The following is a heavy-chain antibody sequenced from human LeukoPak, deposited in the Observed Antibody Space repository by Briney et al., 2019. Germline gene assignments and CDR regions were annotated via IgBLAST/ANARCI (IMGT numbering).Heavy chain of an antibody. V-gene: IGHV4-38-2*02. CDR2: IYHSGST. Sequence: SETLSLTCTVSGYSISSVYYWRWIRQPPGKGLEWIGSIYHSGSTYYNPSLKSRVTISVDTSKNQFSLNLSSVTAADTAVYYCARGTTGYNWFDPWGQGTLVTVSS. D-gene: IGHD4-11*01. CDR1: GYSISSVYY. J-gene: IGHJ5*02. CDR3: ARGTTGYNWFDP.